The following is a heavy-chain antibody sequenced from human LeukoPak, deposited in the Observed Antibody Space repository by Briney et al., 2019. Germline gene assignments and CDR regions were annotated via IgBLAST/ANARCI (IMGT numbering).Heavy chain of an antibody. CDR2: IYPGDSDT. J-gene: IGHJ4*02. Sequence: GESLKISCKGSGYRFTSYWIGWVRQMPGKGLEWMGIIYPGDSDTRDSPSFQGQVTLSVDKSISAAYLQWRSLKASDTAMYYCASLLSDGYSYGFFDYWGQGTLVTVSS. V-gene: IGHV5-51*01. CDR3: ASLLSDGYSYGFFDY. D-gene: IGHD5-18*01. CDR1: GYRFTSYW.